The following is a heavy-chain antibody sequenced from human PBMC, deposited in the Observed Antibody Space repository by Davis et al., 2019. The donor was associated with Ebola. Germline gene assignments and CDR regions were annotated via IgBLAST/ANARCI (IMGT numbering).Heavy chain of an antibody. Sequence: SETLSLTCAVYGGSFSGYYWSWIRQPPGKGLEWIGEINHIGSTNYNPSLKSRVTISVDTSKNQFSLKLSSVTAADTAVYYCARGRVVVVVGAIYYYYGMDVWGQGTTVTVSS. J-gene: IGHJ6*02. D-gene: IGHD2-15*01. CDR2: INHIGST. V-gene: IGHV4-34*01. CDR3: ARGRVVVVVGAIYYYYGMDV. CDR1: GGSFSGYY.